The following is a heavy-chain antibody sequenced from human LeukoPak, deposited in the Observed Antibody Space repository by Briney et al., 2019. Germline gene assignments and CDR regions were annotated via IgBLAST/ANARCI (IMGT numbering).Heavy chain of an antibody. V-gene: IGHV3-23*01. J-gene: IGHJ4*02. CDR1: GFTFSSYA. Sequence: PGGSLRLSCAASGFTFSSYAMSWVRQAPGKGLEWVSLISATATYYADSVKGRFTISRDISRNTLCLQMNSLRAEDTAVYYCARDHNYYGSGSYYDYWGQGTLVTVSS. CDR3: ARDHNYYGSGSYYDY. CDR2: ISATAT. D-gene: IGHD3-10*01.